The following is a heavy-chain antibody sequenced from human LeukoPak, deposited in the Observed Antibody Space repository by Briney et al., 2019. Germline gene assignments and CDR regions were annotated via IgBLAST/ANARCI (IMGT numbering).Heavy chain of an antibody. CDR1: GYTFTSYG. J-gene: IGHJ4*02. CDR3: ARDLYPYGSGSYYNY. D-gene: IGHD3-10*01. Sequence: GASVKVSCKASGYTFTSYGISWVRQAPGQGLEWMGWISTYNGNTNYAQKLQGRVTMTTDTSTSTAYMELRSLRSDDTAVYYCARDLYPYGSGSYYNYWGQGTLVTVSS. V-gene: IGHV1-18*01. CDR2: ISTYNGNT.